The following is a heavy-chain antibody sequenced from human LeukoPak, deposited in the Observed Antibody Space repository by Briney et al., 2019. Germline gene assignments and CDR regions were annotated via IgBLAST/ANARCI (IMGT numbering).Heavy chain of an antibody. CDR3: ARLRGSYSMDY. Sequence: PGGSLRLSCAASGFTFSNYWMSWVRQPPGKGLEWVAKIKQDGSEKYYVDSVKGRFTISRDNAKNSLYLQMNSLRAGDEAVNYCARLRGSYSMDYWGQGTLVTVSS. D-gene: IGHD1-26*01. CDR1: GFTFSNYW. V-gene: IGHV3-7*03. CDR2: IKQDGSEK. J-gene: IGHJ4*02.